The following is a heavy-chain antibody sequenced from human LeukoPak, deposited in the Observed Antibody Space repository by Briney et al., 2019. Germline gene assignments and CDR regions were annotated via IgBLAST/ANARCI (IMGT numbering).Heavy chain of an antibody. D-gene: IGHD6-19*01. V-gene: IGHV4-59*08. Sequence: KPSETLSLTCTVSGGSISSYYWSWIRQPPGKGLEWIGYIYYSGSTNYNPSLKSRVTISVDTSKNQFSLKLSSVTAADTAVYYCARSGSSGWYLDFDCWGQGTLVTVSS. J-gene: IGHJ4*02. CDR3: ARSGSSGWYLDFDC. CDR1: GGSISSYY. CDR2: IYYSGST.